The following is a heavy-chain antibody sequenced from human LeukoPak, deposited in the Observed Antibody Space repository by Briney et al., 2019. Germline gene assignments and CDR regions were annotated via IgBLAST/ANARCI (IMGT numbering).Heavy chain of an antibody. CDR2: ISSGGTTI. CDR1: GFPFISYE. D-gene: IGHD2-15*01. J-gene: IGHJ4*02. Sequence: GGSLRLSCVVSGFPFISYEMNWVRQAPGKGLEWVSYISSGGTTIYYADSVKGRFSISRDNAKNSLYLQMNSLRAQDAAVYYCARLGWGNYFDYWGQGTLVTVSS. V-gene: IGHV3-48*03. CDR3: ARLGWGNYFDY.